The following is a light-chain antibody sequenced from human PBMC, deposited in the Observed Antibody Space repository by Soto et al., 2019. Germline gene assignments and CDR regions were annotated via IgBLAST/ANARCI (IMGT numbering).Light chain of an antibody. CDR3: LQYHYRPYT. J-gene: IGKJ2*01. V-gene: IGKV1-33*01. Sequence: DIQMTQSPSSLSASVGDRVSIPCKASRHIIRYINWFQQKPGKAPMLLLYDGSILESGVPSRFSGSGSETHFTLSINCLQPEDTATYLCLQYHYRPYTFGQGTMVEI. CDR2: DGS. CDR1: RHIIRY.